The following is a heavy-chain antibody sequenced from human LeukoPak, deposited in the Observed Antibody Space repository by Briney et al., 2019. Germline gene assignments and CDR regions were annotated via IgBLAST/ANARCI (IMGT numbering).Heavy chain of an antibody. CDR1: GFTFSRYG. CDR3: AKGLNWKGYYFDY. Sequence: GGSLRLSCAASGFTFSRYGMHWVRQAPGKGLEWVAFIRYDGSNKYYADSVKGRFTISRDNSKNTLYLQMNSLRAEDTAVYYCAKGLNWKGYYFDYWGQGTLVTVSS. J-gene: IGHJ4*02. V-gene: IGHV3-30*02. CDR2: IRYDGSNK. D-gene: IGHD1-20*01.